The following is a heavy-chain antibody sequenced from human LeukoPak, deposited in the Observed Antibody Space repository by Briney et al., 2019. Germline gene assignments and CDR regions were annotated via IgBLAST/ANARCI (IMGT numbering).Heavy chain of an antibody. CDR3: AKDIVVVPAPVGYFDF. V-gene: IGHV3-23*01. CDR2: IIGSGGST. J-gene: IGHJ2*01. Sequence: PGGSLRLSCSASGFTFSSYAMIWVRQAPGKGLEWVSGIIGSGGSTYYADSVKGRFTISRDNSQNTHDLQLNSRSTEDRAVYYCAKDIVVVPAPVGYFDFWGRGTLVTVCS. CDR1: GFTFSSYA. D-gene: IGHD2-2*01.